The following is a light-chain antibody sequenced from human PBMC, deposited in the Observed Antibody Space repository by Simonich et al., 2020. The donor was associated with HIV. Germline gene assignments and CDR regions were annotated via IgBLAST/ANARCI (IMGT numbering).Light chain of an antibody. CDR3: QQFNSYPYT. CDR1: QGISSY. Sequence: DIQMTQSPSSLSASVGDRVTISCRASQGISSYLNWYQQKPGKAPKLLIYAASSLQSGVPSRFSGSGSGTDFTLTISSLQPEDFATYYCQQFNSYPYTFGLGTKLEIK. V-gene: IGKV1-39*01. J-gene: IGKJ2*01. CDR2: AAS.